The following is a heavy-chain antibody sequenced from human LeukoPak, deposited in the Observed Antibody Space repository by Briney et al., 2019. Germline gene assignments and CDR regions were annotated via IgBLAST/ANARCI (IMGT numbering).Heavy chain of an antibody. Sequence: SGGSLRLSCAASGFTFSYYYMSWIRQAPGKGLEWVSYISSSGSTIYYADSVKGRFTISRDNANVSMYLQMNSLRDEDTAVYYCARDGGWVGELNYYFDYWGQGTLVTVSS. CDR3: ARDGGWVGELNYYFDY. CDR2: ISSSGSTI. V-gene: IGHV3-11*01. CDR1: GFTFSYYY. D-gene: IGHD3-10*01. J-gene: IGHJ4*02.